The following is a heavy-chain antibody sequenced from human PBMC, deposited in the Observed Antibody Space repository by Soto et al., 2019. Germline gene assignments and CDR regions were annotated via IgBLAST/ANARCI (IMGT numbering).Heavy chain of an antibody. Sequence: KPSETLSLTCTVSGGSISSSSYYWGWIRQPPGKGLEWIGSIYYSGSTYYNPSLKSRVTISIDMSKNQFSLRLSSVTAADTALYYCARTTAVPNTLRSRYFFDFWGQGTLVTVSS. CDR2: IYYSGST. J-gene: IGHJ4*02. V-gene: IGHV4-39*07. CDR3: ARTTAVPNTLRSRYFFDF. D-gene: IGHD3-9*01. CDR1: GGSISSSSYY.